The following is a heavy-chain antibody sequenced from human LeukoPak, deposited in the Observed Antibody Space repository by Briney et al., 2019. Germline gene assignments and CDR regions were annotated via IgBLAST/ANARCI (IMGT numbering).Heavy chain of an antibody. J-gene: IGHJ6*03. CDR2: IYYSGST. D-gene: IGHD6-19*01. CDR1: GGSISSSSYY. CDR3: ARGSRKKTYYYYYYMDV. Sequence: TSETLSLTCTVSGGSISSSSYYWGWIRQPPGKGLEWIGSIYYSGSTYYNPSLKSRVTISVDTSKNQFSLKLSSVTAADTAVYYCARGSRKKTYYYYYYMDVWGKGTTVTISS. V-gene: IGHV4-39*07.